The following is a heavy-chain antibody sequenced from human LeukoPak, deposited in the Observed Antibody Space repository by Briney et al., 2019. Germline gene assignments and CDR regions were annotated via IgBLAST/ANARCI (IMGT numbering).Heavy chain of an antibody. V-gene: IGHV4-31*03. J-gene: IGHJ5*02. CDR1: CGSISSGGYY. CDR2: IYYSGST. D-gene: IGHD3-22*01. CDR3: ARDRDSSGGWFDP. Sequence: PSETLSLTCTVSCGSISSGGYYWSWIRQHPGKGLEWIGYIYYSGSTYYNPSLKSRVTISVDTSKNQFSLKLSSVTAADTGVYHCARDRDSSGGWFDPWGQGTLVTVSS.